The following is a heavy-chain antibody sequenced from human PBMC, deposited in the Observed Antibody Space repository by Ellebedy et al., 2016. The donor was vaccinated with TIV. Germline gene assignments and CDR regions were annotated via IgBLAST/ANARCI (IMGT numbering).Heavy chain of an antibody. Sequence: PGGSLRLSCEASGLTVYSNHMSWVRQAPGKALEWVSVFHADGRTYYADSVKGRCTISKDSYKNTLYLQMNSLRAEDTAVYYCARRPNYYGMDVWGQGTTVTVSS. CDR3: ARRPNYYGMDV. CDR2: FHADGRT. J-gene: IGHJ6*02. V-gene: IGHV3-66*04. CDR1: GLTVYSNH.